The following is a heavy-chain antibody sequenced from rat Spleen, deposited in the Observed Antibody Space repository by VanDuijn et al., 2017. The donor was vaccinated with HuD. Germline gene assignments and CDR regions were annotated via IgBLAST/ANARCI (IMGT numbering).Heavy chain of an antibody. CDR2: ISYDGRRT. D-gene: IGHD1-1*01. J-gene: IGHJ2*01. V-gene: IGHV5-29*01. Sequence: EVQLVESDGGLVQPGRSLKLSCAASGFTFSDYYMAWVRQAPTKGLEWVTTISYDGRRTYYRDSVKGRFTISRDNAKSTLYLQMDSLRSEDTATYYCARQGTRWYYFDYWGQGVMVTVSS. CDR3: ARQGTRWYYFDY. CDR1: GFTFSDYY.